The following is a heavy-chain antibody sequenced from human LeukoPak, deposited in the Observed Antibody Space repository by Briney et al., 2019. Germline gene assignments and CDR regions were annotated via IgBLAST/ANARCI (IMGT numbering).Heavy chain of an antibody. V-gene: IGHV1-69*05. CDR3: AREAVPAAIVPRENFDY. Sequence: GASVKVSCKASGYTFTSYDINWVRQAPGQGLEWMGGIIPIFGTANYAQKFQGRVTITTDESTSTAYMELSSLRSEDTAVYYCAREAVPAAIVPRENFDYWGQGTLVTVSS. J-gene: IGHJ4*02. CDR2: IIPIFGTA. CDR1: GYTFTSYD. D-gene: IGHD2-2*01.